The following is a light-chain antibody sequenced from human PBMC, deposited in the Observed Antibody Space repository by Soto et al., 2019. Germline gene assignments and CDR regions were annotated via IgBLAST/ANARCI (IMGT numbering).Light chain of an antibody. CDR2: AAS. CDR3: QQSHITTLFT. V-gene: IGKV1-39*01. J-gene: IGKJ2*01. CDR1: QNINSH. Sequence: DIQMTPSPSSLSASIGDRVTITCRASQNINSHLNWYQQKPGKAPKVLIYAASRLQSGVPLRFSGSGSGTEFTLTISSLEPEDFATYYCQQSHITTLFTFGKGTKLEIK.